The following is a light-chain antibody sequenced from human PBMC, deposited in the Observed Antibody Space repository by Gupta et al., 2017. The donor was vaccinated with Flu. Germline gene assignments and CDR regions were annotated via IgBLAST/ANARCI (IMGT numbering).Light chain of an antibody. Sequence: DIQLTQSPSFLSASVGDRVTITCRASQGISSSLAWYHPKPGKAPKLLIYAASTLQRGVPSRFSGSGSGTEFTLTISSLQPEDFATYYCQQLNSYPRTFGGGTKVEIK. V-gene: IGKV1-9*01. CDR3: QQLNSYPRT. CDR2: AAS. CDR1: QGISSS. J-gene: IGKJ4*01.